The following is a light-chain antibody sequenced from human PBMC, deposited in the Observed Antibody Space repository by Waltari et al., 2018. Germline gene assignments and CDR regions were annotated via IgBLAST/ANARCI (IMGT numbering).Light chain of an antibody. Sequence: QSVLTQPPSASGTPGQRVTISCSGSSSNIGSNTVNWYQQLPGTAPKLLIYSNNPRPAGVPDRVSGSKSGTSASLAISGLQSEDEADYYCAAWDDSLNGFWVFGGGTKLTVL. CDR2: SNN. CDR3: AAWDDSLNGFWV. V-gene: IGLV1-44*01. J-gene: IGLJ3*02. CDR1: SSNIGSNT.